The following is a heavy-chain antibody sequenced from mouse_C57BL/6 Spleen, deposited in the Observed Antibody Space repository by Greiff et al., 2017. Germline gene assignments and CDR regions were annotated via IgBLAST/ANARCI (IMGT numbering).Heavy chain of an antibody. J-gene: IGHJ4*01. CDR1: GYTFTSYW. D-gene: IGHD4-1*01. CDR3: ARNIPWGHYAMEY. CDR2: IDPSDSYT. Sequence: QVQLQQPGAELVMPGASVKLSCKASGYTFTSYWMHWVKQRPGQGLEWIGEIDPSDSYTNYNQKFKGKSTLTVDKSSSQAYMQLSSLTSEDSAVYYCARNIPWGHYAMEYWGQGTSVTVAS. V-gene: IGHV1-69*01.